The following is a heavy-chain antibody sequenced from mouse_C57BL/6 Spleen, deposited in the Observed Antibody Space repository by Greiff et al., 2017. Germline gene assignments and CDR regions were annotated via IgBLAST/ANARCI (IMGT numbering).Heavy chain of an antibody. V-gene: IGHV1-55*01. CDR1: GYTFTSYW. CDR3: ARSGDY. D-gene: IGHD4-1*01. Sequence: QVQLQQPGAELVKPGASVKMSCKASGYTFTSYWITWVKQRPGQGLEWIGNIYPGSGSTNYNEKFKSKATLTLDTSSSTAYMQLSSLTSEDSAVYYCARSGDYWGQGTTLTVSS. CDR2: IYPGSGST. J-gene: IGHJ2*01.